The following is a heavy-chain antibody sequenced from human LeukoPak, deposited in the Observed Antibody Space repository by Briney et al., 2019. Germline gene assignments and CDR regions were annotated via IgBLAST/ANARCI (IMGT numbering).Heavy chain of an antibody. J-gene: IGHJ6*02. CDR2: IGTAGDT. V-gene: IGHV3-13*01. Sequence: PGGSLRLSCAASGFTFSSYDMHWVRQATGKGLEWVSTIGTAGDTYYPGSVKGRFTISRENAKNSLYLQMNSLRAGDTAVYYCATFAANYYGIDVWGQGTTVTVSS. CDR1: GFTFSSYD. CDR3: ATFAANYYGIDV.